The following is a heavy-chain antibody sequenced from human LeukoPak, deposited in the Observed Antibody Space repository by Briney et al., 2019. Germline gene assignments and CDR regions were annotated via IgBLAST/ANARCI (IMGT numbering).Heavy chain of an antibody. D-gene: IGHD5-18*01. J-gene: IGHJ4*02. CDR3: ASRDTAMVAFDY. CDR2: VYSAGST. CDR1: GFTVSNNY. V-gene: IGHV3-53*01. Sequence: GGSLRLSCAASGFTVSNNYMSWVRQAPGKALEWVSVVYSAGSTYYADSVKGRFTISRDNSKNTLYLQMNSLRAEDTAVYYCASRDTAMVAFDYWGQGTLVTVSS.